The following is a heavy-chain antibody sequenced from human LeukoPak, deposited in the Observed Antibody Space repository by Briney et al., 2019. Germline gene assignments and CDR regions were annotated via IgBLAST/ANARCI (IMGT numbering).Heavy chain of an antibody. CDR1: GFTFRSYS. V-gene: IGHV3-21*04. CDR2: ISSTSTYI. CDR3: ASWPVGWYGEDS. D-gene: IGHD6-19*01. J-gene: IGHJ4*02. Sequence: GGSLRLSCAASGFTFRSYSMNWVRQAPGKGLEWVSTISSTSTYIYYVDSVKGRFTISRDNSRNSLYLQMNSLRVEDTAVYYCASWPVGWYGEDSWGQGTLVTVSS.